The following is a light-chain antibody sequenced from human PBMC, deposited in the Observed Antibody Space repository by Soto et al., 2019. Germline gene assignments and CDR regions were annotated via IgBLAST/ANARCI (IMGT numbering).Light chain of an antibody. CDR2: DVT. CDR1: PSDIGAYNY. Sequence: QSALTQPASVSGSPGQSITISCSGTPSDIGAYNYVSWYQHLPGKAPEVIIYDVTNRPSGVSSRFSGSKSGTTASLTISGLQAEDEANYYCSSYTSSSTYVFGTGTKVTVL. CDR3: SSYTSSSTYV. V-gene: IGLV2-14*03. J-gene: IGLJ1*01.